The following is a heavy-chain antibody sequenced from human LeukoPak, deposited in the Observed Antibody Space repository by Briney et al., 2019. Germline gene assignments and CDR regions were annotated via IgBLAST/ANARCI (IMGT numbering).Heavy chain of an antibody. CDR1: GFTFSTSD. J-gene: IGHJ4*02. V-gene: IGHV3-48*03. CDR3: ARTKWQLPWS. CDR2: ISSTSSIL. D-gene: IGHD1-26*01. Sequence: HTGGSLRLSCTASGFTFSTSDMTWIRQAPGKGLEWVSHISSTSSILNYAESVKGRFTISRDNTKNSVFLDMHSLIADDTAIYYCARTKWQLPWSWGLGTLVTVFS.